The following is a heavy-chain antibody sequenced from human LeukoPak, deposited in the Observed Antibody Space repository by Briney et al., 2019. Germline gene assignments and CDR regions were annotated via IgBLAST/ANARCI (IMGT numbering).Heavy chain of an antibody. Sequence: GGSLRLSCAASGFSFHSYAMTWVRQAPDKGLEWVSSLSGSGQSAHYTDSVQGRFTISRDNSKNTLFLQINSLRAEDMAMYFCTRGGGANYYGDYFDYWSQGTLVTVSS. J-gene: IGHJ4*02. V-gene: IGHV3-23*01. CDR3: TRGGGANYYGDYFDY. D-gene: IGHD1-26*01. CDR2: LSGSGQSA. CDR1: GFSFHSYA.